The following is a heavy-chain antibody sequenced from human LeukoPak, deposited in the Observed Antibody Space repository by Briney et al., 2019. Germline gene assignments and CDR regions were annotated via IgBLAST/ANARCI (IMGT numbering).Heavy chain of an antibody. CDR1: GFTFSTYY. V-gene: IGHV3-7*01. J-gene: IGHJ4*02. CDR3: ARATSGINGDYIN. D-gene: IGHD4-17*01. Sequence: PGGSLRLSCAASGFTFSTYYMSWVSQAPGKGLEWVANIKQDGSEKYYVDSVKGRFTISRDNAKNSLYLQMNSLRAEDTAVYYCARATSGINGDYINWGQGTLVTVSS. CDR2: IKQDGSEK.